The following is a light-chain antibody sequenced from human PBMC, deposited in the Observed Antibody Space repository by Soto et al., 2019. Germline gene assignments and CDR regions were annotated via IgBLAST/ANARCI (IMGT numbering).Light chain of an antibody. CDR3: AAWDDTLNGWV. J-gene: IGLJ3*02. Sequence: QSVLTQPPSASGTPGQRVTISCSGSISNIGTKSVNWYQQLPGTAPKLLIFNTNQRPSGVPDRFSGSRSGTSASLAISGLRSGDEADYYCAAWDDTLNGWVFGGGTQLTVL. CDR2: NTN. V-gene: IGLV1-44*01. CDR1: ISNIGTKS.